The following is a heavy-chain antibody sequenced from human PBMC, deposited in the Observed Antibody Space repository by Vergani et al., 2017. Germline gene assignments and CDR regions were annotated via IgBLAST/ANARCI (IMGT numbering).Heavy chain of an antibody. J-gene: IGHJ4*02. V-gene: IGHV3-23*01. CDR2: ITGSGDMT. D-gene: IGHD1-26*01. Sequence: EVQLLESGGDFVHPGGSLRLSCAASGFTFDSYAMTWVRQAPGKGLEWVSTITGSGDMTFYADAVEGRFTVSRDNYEATLYLQMDSLRAEDTAMYYCVKDAGSYENFFDSWGQGTLVTVSS. CDR3: VKDAGSYENFFDS. CDR1: GFTFDSYA.